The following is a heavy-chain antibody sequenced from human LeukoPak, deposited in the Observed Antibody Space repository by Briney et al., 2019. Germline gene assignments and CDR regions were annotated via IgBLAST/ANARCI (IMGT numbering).Heavy chain of an antibody. CDR2: IYTSGST. Sequence: PSETLSLTCTVSGGSISSYYWSWIRQPAGKGLEWIGRIYTSGSTYYNPSLKSRVTISVDRSKNQFSLKLSSVTAADTAVYYCARAKKTYYYDNPQIDYWGQGTLVTVSS. V-gene: IGHV4-4*07. CDR1: GGSISSYY. CDR3: ARAKKTYYYDNPQIDY. D-gene: IGHD3-22*01. J-gene: IGHJ4*02.